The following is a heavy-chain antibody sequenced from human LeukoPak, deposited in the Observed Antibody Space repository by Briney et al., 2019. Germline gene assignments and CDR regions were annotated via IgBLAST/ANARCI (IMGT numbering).Heavy chain of an antibody. J-gene: IGHJ4*02. V-gene: IGHV4-59*01. CDR3: ASTRRDGYPFDY. CDR1: GGSMSSYY. Sequence: PSETLSLTCSVSGGSMSSYYWSWIRQSPGKGLEWIGYIYYIGSTNYNPSLKSRVTVSVDTSKNQFSLRLSSVTAADTAVYYCASTRRDGYPFDYWGQGTLVTVSS. D-gene: IGHD5-24*01. CDR2: IYYIGST.